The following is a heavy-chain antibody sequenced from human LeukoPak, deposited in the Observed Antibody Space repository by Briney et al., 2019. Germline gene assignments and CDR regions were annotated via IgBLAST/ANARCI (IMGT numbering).Heavy chain of an antibody. J-gene: IGHJ4*02. CDR3: ARHSVVPTAFDY. Sequence: SETLSLTCTVSGGSISSYYRSWIRQPQEKGLEWIGYIYTSGSTSYNPSLERRVTISVDTSKNQFSLRLSAVTAADTAVYYCARHSVVPTAFDYGGQGTLVTVSP. CDR1: GGSISSYY. D-gene: IGHD2-2*01. CDR2: IYTSGST. V-gene: IGHV4-4*09.